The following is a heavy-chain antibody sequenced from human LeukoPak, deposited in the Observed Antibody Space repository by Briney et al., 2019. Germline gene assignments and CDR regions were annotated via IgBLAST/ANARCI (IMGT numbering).Heavy chain of an antibody. J-gene: IGHJ4*02. V-gene: IGHV3-21*04. CDR2: ISSSSSYI. CDR3: ARGSSGYLDY. D-gene: IGHD3-22*01. CDR1: GFTFSSYA. Sequence: TGGSLRLSCAASGFTFSSYAMSWVRQAPGKGLEWVSSISSSSSYIYYADSVKGRFTISRDNAKNSLYLQMNSLRAEDTALYYCARGSSGYLDYWGQGTLVTVSS.